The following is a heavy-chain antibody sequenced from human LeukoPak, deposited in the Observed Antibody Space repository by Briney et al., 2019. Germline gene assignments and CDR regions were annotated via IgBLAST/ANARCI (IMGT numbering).Heavy chain of an antibody. J-gene: IGHJ5*02. V-gene: IGHV1-8*01. CDR2: MNPNSGNA. D-gene: IGHD6-13*01. CDR3: SKGAPIAAASWFHP. Sequence: ASVKVSCKASGYTFTSYDINWVRQATGQGLEWMGWMNPNSGNAGYAQKFQGRVTMTRNTSISTAYMELSSLGSEDPAVYFFSKGAPIAAASWFHPWGQGTLVTVSS. CDR1: GYTFTSYD.